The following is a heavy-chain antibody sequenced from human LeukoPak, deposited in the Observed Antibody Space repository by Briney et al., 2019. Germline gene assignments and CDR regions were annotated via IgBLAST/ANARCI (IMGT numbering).Heavy chain of an antibody. Sequence: GASVKVSCKASGYTFTSYDINWVRQATGQGLEWMGWMNPNSGNTGHAQKFQGRVTITRDTSISTAYMELSSLRSEDTAVYYCARGRVNCRSTSCSGEDMDVWGKGTTVTVSS. CDR2: MNPNSGNT. V-gene: IGHV1-8*03. CDR1: GYTFTSYD. CDR3: ARGRVNCRSTSCSGEDMDV. J-gene: IGHJ6*03. D-gene: IGHD2-2*01.